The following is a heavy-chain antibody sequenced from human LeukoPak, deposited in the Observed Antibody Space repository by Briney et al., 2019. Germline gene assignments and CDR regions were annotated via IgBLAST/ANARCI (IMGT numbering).Heavy chain of an antibody. V-gene: IGHV1-2*02. CDR2: INPNSGGT. J-gene: IGHJ4*02. CDR1: GYTFTGYY. Sequence: ASVKVSCKASGYTFTGYYMHWVRQAPGQGLEWMGWINPNSGGTNYAQKFQGRVTMTRDTSISTAYMELSRLRSDDTAVYYCARGGGYNWNLLYFDYWGQGTLVTVSS. CDR3: ARGGGYNWNLLYFDY. D-gene: IGHD1-7*01.